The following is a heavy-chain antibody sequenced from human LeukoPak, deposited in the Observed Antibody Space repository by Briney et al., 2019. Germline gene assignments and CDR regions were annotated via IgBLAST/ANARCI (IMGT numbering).Heavy chain of an antibody. D-gene: IGHD2-8*02. Sequence: GGSLRLSCAASGFTFSSFVMSWVRQAPGKGLEWVSSISGSGVYKYYTDSVKGRFTISRDNSKNTLYVQMNSLRAEDTAVYYCAKVSCTGVTCSSFDYWGQGTLATVSS. J-gene: IGHJ4*02. CDR3: AKVSCTGVTCSSFDY. CDR1: GFTFSSFV. V-gene: IGHV3-23*01. CDR2: ISGSGVYK.